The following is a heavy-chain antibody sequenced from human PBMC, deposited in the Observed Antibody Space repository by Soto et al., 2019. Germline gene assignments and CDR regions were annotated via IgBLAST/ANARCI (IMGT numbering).Heavy chain of an antibody. CDR1: GYTNTRYV. CDR2: ISAYNGNT. CDR3: ARALDCSGGSCYSTFDY. V-gene: IGHV1-18*01. J-gene: IGHJ4*02. D-gene: IGHD2-15*01. Sequence: SVKTAWKAAGYTNTRYVISWRVQAPGQGLEWMGWISAYNGNTNYAQKLQGRVTMTTDTSTSTAYMELRSLRSDDTAVYFCARALDCSGGSCYSTFDYWGQGTLVTVSS.